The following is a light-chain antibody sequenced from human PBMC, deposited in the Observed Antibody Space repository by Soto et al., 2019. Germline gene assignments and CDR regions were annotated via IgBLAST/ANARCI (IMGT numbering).Light chain of an antibody. CDR2: NVY. Sequence: QSALTQPASVSGSPGQSITISCTGTSSDVGAYNFVSWHQQHPGKAPKLMIYNVYDRPSGISYRFSGSKSGNTASLTITGLQAEDDGDYYCQSYDSSLSGSSVFGTGTKLTVL. CDR3: QSYDSSLSGSSV. V-gene: IGLV2-14*03. J-gene: IGLJ1*01. CDR1: SSDVGAYNF.